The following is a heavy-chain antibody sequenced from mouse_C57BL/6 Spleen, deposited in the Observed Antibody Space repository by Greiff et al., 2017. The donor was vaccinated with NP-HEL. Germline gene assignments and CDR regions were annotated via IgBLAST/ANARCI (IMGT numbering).Heavy chain of an antibody. Sequence: QVQLKQSGAGLVKPGASVKLSCKASGYAFSSYWMNWVQQRPGKGLEWIGQIYPGDGDTNYNGKFKGKATLTADKSSSTAYMQLSSLTSEYSAVYFWARSAGSTWYFDVWGTGTTVTVSS. CDR2: IYPGDGDT. V-gene: IGHV1-80*01. D-gene: IGHD6-1*01. CDR3: ARSAGSTWYFDV. J-gene: IGHJ1*03. CDR1: GYAFSSYW.